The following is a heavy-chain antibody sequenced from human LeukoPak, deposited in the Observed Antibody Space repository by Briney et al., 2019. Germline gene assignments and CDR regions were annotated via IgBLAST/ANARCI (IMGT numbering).Heavy chain of an antibody. CDR3: ARGIGQRGYSSALDY. Sequence: GGSLRLSCAASGFTFSSYAMHWVRQAPGKGLEWVAVISYDGSNKYYADSVKGRFTISRDNSKNTLYLQVNSLRAEDTAVYYCARGIGQRGYSSALDYWGQGTLVTVSS. CDR1: GFTFSSYA. J-gene: IGHJ4*02. CDR2: ISYDGSNK. V-gene: IGHV3-30-3*01. D-gene: IGHD5-18*01.